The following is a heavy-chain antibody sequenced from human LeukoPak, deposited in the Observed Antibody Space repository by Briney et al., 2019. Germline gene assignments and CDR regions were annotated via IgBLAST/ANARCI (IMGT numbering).Heavy chain of an antibody. V-gene: IGHV1-18*01. CDR1: GYTFTSYG. CDR2: ISAYNGNT. Sequence: ASVKVSCTASGYTFTSYGISWVRQAPGQGLEWMGWISAYNGNTNYAQKLQGRVTMTTDTSTSTAYMELSRLRSDDTAVYYCARDPRGRLSAHLSLDYWGQGTLVTVSS. D-gene: IGHD3-16*02. CDR3: ARDPRGRLSAHLSLDY. J-gene: IGHJ4*02.